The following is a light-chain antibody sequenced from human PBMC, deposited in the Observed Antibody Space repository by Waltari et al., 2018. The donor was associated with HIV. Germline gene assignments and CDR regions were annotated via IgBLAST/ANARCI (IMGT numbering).Light chain of an antibody. CDR3: QSYDRILGDVV. CDR1: TSNFGAGYD. J-gene: IGLJ2*01. CDR2: GRN. V-gene: IGLV1-40*01. Sequence: QSVLTQPPSVSGAPGQRVTIPCTGSTSNFGAGYDVPWYQHLPGPAPTLLIHGRNLRPSGVPDRVAGSMSVTSASRAFTGLRADDEADYYCQSYDRILGDVVFGGGTKLPVL.